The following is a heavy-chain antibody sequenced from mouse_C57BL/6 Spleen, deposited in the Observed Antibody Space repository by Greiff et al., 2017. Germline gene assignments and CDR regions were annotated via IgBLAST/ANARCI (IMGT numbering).Heavy chain of an antibody. CDR1: GYTFTSYW. V-gene: IGHV1-61*01. CDR2: IYPSDSET. J-gene: IGHJ3*01. D-gene: IGHD2-4*01. Sequence: QVQLQQPGAELVRPGSSVKLSCKASGYTFTSYWMAWVKQRPGQGLEWIGNIYPSDSETHYNQTFKDKATLTRDKSSSTAYMHLSSLTSEDSAVYYCASGGLRAGFAYWGQGTLVTVSA. CDR3: ASGGLRAGFAY.